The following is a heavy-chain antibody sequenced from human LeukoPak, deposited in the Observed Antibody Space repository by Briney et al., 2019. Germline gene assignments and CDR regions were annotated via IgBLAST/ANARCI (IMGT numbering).Heavy chain of an antibody. J-gene: IGHJ4*02. V-gene: IGHV4-34*01. CDR2: INHSGST. CDR1: GGSFSGYY. Sequence: SETLSLTCAVYGGSFSGYYWSWIRQPPGKGLEWIGEINHSGSTNYNPSLKSRVTISVDTSKNQFSLKLSSVTAADTAVYYCAREEGIAVAGTLDYWGQGTLVTVSS. D-gene: IGHD6-19*01. CDR3: AREEGIAVAGTLDY.